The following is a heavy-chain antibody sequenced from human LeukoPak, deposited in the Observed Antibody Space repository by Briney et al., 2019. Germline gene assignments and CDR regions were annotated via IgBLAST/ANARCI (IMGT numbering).Heavy chain of an antibody. CDR1: GGSISSYY. CDR3: ARRHWGPIDY. V-gene: IGHV4-59*08. D-gene: IGHD7-27*01. CDR2: IYYSGST. Sequence: SETLSLTCTVSGGSISSYYWSWIRQPPGKGLEWIGYIYYSGSTNYNPSLKSRVTISVDASKNQFSLKLSSVTAADTAVYYCARRHWGPIDYWGQGTLVTVSS. J-gene: IGHJ4*02.